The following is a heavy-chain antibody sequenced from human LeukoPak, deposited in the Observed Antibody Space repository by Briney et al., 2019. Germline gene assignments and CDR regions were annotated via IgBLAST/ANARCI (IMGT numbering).Heavy chain of an antibody. J-gene: IGHJ5*02. CDR3: ARCMIGHVGPMRFDP. CDR1: GYTFTCYY. Sequence: ASVKVSCKASGYTFTCYYMHWVRQAPGQGLEWMGWINPNSGGTNYAQKFQGRVTMTRDTSISTAYMELSRLRSDDTAVYYCARCMIGHVGPMRFDPWGQGTLVTVSS. V-gene: IGHV1-2*02. CDR2: INPNSGGT. D-gene: IGHD3-16*01.